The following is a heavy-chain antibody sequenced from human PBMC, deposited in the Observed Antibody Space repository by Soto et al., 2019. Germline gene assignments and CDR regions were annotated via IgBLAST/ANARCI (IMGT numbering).Heavy chain of an antibody. CDR2: IYYSGNT. Sequence: SETLSLTCSVSGGSIRTSRYHWVWIRQPPGKGLEWIGSIYYSGNTYHNASLRSRVTISVDTSKDQFSLKLTSLTAADTAVYYCARHSYSLGWWVDYWGQGTLVTVSS. CDR3: ARHSYSLGWWVDY. CDR1: GGSIRTSRYH. J-gene: IGHJ4*02. V-gene: IGHV4-39*01. D-gene: IGHD6-19*01.